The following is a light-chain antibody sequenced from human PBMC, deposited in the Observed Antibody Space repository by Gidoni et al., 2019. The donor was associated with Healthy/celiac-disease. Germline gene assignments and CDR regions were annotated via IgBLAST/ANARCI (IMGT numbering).Light chain of an antibody. J-gene: IGKJ2*01. CDR1: QSVSSN. CDR3: QQYNNLYT. V-gene: IGKV3-15*01. CDR2: GAS. Sequence: EILMTHSPAPLSVSPGERATLSCRASQSVSSNLAWYQQKPGQAPRLLIYGASTRATGIPARFSGSGSGTEFTLTISSLQSEDFAVYYCQQYNNLYTFGQGTKLEIK.